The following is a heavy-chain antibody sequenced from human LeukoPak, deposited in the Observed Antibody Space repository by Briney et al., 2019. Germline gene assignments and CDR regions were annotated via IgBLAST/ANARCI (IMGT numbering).Heavy chain of an antibody. Sequence: GGSLRLSCAASGFTFSSYAMSWVRQAPGKGLEWVSAISGSGGSTYYADSAKGRFTISRDNSKNTLYLQMNSLRAEDTAVYYCAKVYDSSGYYYDDDAFDIWGQGTMVTVSS. J-gene: IGHJ3*02. CDR3: AKVYDSSGYYYDDDAFDI. D-gene: IGHD3-22*01. V-gene: IGHV3-23*01. CDR2: ISGSGGST. CDR1: GFTFSSYA.